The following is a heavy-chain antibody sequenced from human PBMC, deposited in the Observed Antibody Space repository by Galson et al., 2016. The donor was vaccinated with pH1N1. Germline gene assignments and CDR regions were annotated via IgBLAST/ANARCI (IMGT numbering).Heavy chain of an antibody. J-gene: IGHJ6*02. CDR1: GFTFSSYA. D-gene: IGHD4-23*01. CDR3: ARDRLPYGGNTEGIFYYNGMDA. CDR2: MSYDGSHK. V-gene: IGHV3-30*04. Sequence: SLRLSCAASGFTFSSYAMHWVRQAPGKGLEWVAVMSYDGSHKYYADSVKGRFTISRDNSKNTLYLQMNSPRAEDTAVYYCARDRLPYGGNTEGIFYYNGMDAWGQGTTVTVSS.